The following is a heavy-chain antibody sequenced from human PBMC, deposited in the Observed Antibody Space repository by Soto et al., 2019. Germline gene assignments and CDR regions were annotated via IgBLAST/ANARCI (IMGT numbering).Heavy chain of an antibody. V-gene: IGHV4-59*08. CDR1: GGSISSYY. Sequence: PSETLCLTCTVSGGSISSYYWSWIRQPPGKGLEWIGYIYYSGSTNYNPSLKSRVTMSLDTSKNQFSLKLSSVTAADTAVYYCARLWTGWRAFDIWGQGTMVTVSS. CDR3: ARLWTGWRAFDI. CDR2: IYYSGST. D-gene: IGHD6-19*01. J-gene: IGHJ3*02.